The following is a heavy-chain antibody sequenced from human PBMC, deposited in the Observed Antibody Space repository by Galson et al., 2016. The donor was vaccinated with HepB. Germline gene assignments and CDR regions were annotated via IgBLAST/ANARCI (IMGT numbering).Heavy chain of an antibody. CDR2: ISDDESNE. V-gene: IGHV3-30*18. CDR3: ANSGLLRFLEWLLPFDC. Sequence: SLRLSCAASGFTFSNYGMHWVRQAPGKGLEWVAVISDDESNEYYADSVKARFTISRDNSKNTLYLQMTSLRAEDTAVYYCANSGLLRFLEWLLPFDCWGQGTLVTVSS. CDR1: GFTFSNYG. J-gene: IGHJ4*02. D-gene: IGHD3-3*01.